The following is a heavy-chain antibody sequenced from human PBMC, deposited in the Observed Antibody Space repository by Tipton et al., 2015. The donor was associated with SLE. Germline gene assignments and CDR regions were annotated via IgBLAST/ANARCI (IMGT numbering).Heavy chain of an antibody. V-gene: IGHV4-34*01. D-gene: IGHD3-10*02. Sequence: TLSLTCAVYGGSFSDYYWSWIRQPPGKGLEWIGEINHSGSTNYNPSLKSRVTILVDTSKNQLSLKLSSVTAADTAVYHCARVSGRHNYVLDYWGQGTLVTVSS. CDR1: GGSFSDYY. J-gene: IGHJ4*02. CDR2: INHSGST. CDR3: ARVSGRHNYVLDY.